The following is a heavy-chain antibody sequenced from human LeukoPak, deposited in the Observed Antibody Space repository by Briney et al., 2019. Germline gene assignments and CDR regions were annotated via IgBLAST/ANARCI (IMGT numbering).Heavy chain of an antibody. D-gene: IGHD5-18*01. CDR1: GYTFTSYD. CDR3: ARRDSYGPPDY. Sequence: ASVKVSCKASGYTFTSYDINWVRQATGQGLEWMGWMNPNSGNTGYAQKFQGRVTITRNTSISTAYMELSSLRSDDTAVYYCARRDSYGPPDYWGQGTLVTVSS. V-gene: IGHV1-8*03. CDR2: MNPNSGNT. J-gene: IGHJ4*02.